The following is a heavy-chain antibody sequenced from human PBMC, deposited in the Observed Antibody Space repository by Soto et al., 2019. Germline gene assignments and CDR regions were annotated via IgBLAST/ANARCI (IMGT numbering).Heavy chain of an antibody. CDR2: INQDGSQT. J-gene: IGHJ4*02. Sequence: EVQLVESGGGLVQPGGSLRLSCAASGFTFNNYWMNWVRQAPGKGLEWVANINQDGSQTNYVDSVKGRFTISRDNAKNSLYLHMNSLRAEDTAVYYCARGTPTPGLDYWGQGTLVTVSS. V-gene: IGHV3-7*03. D-gene: IGHD2-15*01. CDR3: ARGTPTPGLDY. CDR1: GFTFNNYW.